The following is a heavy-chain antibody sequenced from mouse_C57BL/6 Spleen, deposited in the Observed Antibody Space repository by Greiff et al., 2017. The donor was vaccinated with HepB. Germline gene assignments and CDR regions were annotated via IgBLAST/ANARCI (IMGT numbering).Heavy chain of an antibody. V-gene: IGHV14-1*01. D-gene: IGHD1-1*01. J-gene: IGHJ1*03. CDR2: IDPEDGDT. Sequence: VQLKQSGAELVRPGASVKLSCTASGFNIKDYYMHWVKQRPEQGLEWIGRIDPEDGDTEYAPKFQGKATMTADTSSNTAYLQLSSLTSEDTAVYYCTTPSTVVARGYFDVWGTGTTVTVSS. CDR3: TTPSTVVARGYFDV. CDR1: GFNIKDYY.